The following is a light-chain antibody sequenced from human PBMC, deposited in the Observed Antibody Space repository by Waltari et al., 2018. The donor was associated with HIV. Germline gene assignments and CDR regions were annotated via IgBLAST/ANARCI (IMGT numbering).Light chain of an antibody. V-gene: IGLV2-8*01. CDR2: EVS. Sequence: QSALTQPPSASGSPGQSVTISCTGTSSDVGGYTYVSWYQQHPGKAPKLMSYEVSKRPSGVPDRFSGSKSGNTASLTVAGLQAEDEADYYCSASRVFGGGTKLTVL. CDR3: SASRV. J-gene: IGLJ3*02. CDR1: SSDVGGYTY.